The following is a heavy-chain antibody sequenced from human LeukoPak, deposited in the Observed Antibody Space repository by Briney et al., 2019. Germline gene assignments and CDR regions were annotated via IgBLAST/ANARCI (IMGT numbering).Heavy chain of an antibody. Sequence: GRSLRLSCAISGFIFDDYAMHWVRQAPGKGLEWVSGISWNAGIIVYADSVKGRFTISRDNTKNSLYLQMNSLRAEDTAVYYCARETSGNKDLVVVPTTIRYGMDVWGQGTTVSVSS. CDR1: GFIFDDYA. J-gene: IGHJ6*02. CDR2: ISWNAGII. D-gene: IGHD2-2*01. V-gene: IGHV3-9*01. CDR3: ARETSGNKDLVVVPTTIRYGMDV.